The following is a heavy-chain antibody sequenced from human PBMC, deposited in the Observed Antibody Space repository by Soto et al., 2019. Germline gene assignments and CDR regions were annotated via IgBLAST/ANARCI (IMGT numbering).Heavy chain of an antibody. V-gene: IGHV2-5*02. J-gene: IGHJ4*02. D-gene: IGHD2-8*02. CDR1: GFSLSTSAVG. Sequence: QITLKESGPPLVRPTQTLTLTCTFSGFSLSTSAVGVGWIRQPPGKALEWLAVSYWGDDKRYSTSLKSRLTITTDTSKNQVVLTMTNMDPVDSATSYCAHRHAPGPLDYWGQGTLVTVSS. CDR3: AHRHAPGPLDY. CDR2: SYWGDDK.